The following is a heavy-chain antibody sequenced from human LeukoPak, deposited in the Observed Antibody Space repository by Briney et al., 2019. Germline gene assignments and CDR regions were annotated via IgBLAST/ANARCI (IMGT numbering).Heavy chain of an antibody. D-gene: IGHD3-10*01. J-gene: IGHJ5*02. V-gene: IGHV4-34*01. CDR2: INHSGST. Sequence: PSETLSLTCAVYGGSFSGYYWSWIRQPPGKGLEWIGEINHSGSTNYNPSLKSRVTISVDTSKNQFSLKLSSVTAADTAVYYCARLRLGYYGSGAKNKGRWFDPWGQGTLVTVSS. CDR1: GGSFSGYY. CDR3: ARLRLGYYGSGAKNKGRWFDP.